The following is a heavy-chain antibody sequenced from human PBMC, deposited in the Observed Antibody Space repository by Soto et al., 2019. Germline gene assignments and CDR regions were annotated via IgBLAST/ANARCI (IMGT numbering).Heavy chain of an antibody. Sequence: SETLSLTCAVSGYSISSGYYWGWIRQPPGKGLEWIGSIYHSGSTYYNPSLKSRVTISVDTSKNQFSLKLSSVTAADTAVYYCSRVWRVAKISGGLDDWVQGTL. CDR3: SRVWRVAKISGGLDD. J-gene: IGHJ4*02. D-gene: IGHD5-12*01. V-gene: IGHV4-38-2*01. CDR1: GYSISSGYY. CDR2: IYHSGST.